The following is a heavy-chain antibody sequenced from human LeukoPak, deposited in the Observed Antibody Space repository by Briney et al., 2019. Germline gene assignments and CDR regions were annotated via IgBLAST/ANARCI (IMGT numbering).Heavy chain of an antibody. V-gene: IGHV3-23*01. J-gene: IGHJ4*02. CDR3: AKDMVVVPAATPFDY. CDR1: GFTFSSYA. Sequence: GGSLRLSCAASGFTFSSYAMSWVRHAPGEGLEWVSAISGSGGSTYYADSVKGRFTISRDNSKNALYLQMNSLRAEDTAVYYCAKDMVVVPAATPFDYWGQGTLVTVSS. CDR2: ISGSGGST. D-gene: IGHD2-2*01.